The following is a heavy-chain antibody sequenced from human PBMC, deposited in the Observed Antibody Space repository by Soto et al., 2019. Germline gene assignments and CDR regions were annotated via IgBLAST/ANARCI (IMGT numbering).Heavy chain of an antibody. D-gene: IGHD3-3*01. CDR3: ARHLFDSWKGYPYYYMDV. CDR2: MYYSAMT. V-gene: IGHV4-59*08. CDR1: GGSIRSHN. J-gene: IGHJ6*03. Sequence: PSETLSLTCSVPGGSIRSHNLSWIRQPPGKGLEWIGCMYYSAMTEYNPSLKSRVTISADTSNNKVSLRLTSVTAADTAVYYCARHLFDSWKGYPYYYMDVWGKGTAVTVSS.